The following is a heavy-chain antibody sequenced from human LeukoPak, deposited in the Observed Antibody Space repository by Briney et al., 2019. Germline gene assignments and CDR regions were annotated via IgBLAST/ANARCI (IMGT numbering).Heavy chain of an antibody. CDR1: GGSISSYY. CDR3: PRGLGRYYYDSSGYFGVRYYYYMDV. V-gene: IGHV4-34*01. J-gene: IGHJ6*03. Sequence: SETLSLTCTVSGGSISSYYWSWIRQPPGKGLEWIGEINHSGSTNYNPSLKSRVTISVDTSKNQFSLKLSSVTAADTAVYYRPRGLGRYYYDSSGYFGVRYYYYMDVWGKGTTVTVSS. D-gene: IGHD3-22*01. CDR2: INHSGST.